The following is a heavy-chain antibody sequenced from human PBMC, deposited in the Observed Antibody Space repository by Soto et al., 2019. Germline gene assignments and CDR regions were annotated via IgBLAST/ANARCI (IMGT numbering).Heavy chain of an antibody. D-gene: IGHD1-1*01. CDR2: IIPMSGTT. V-gene: IGHV1-69*12. CDR3: ARDNTGLDY. Sequence: QVHLVQSGAEVKKPGSSVKVSCKASGGAFTSYSFHWVRQAPGQGLEWMGGIIPMSGTTNYALKFQGRVTMTADVPTNTAYIELSSLRSEDTAIYYCARDNTGLDYWGQGTRVTVSS. J-gene: IGHJ4*02. CDR1: GGAFTSYS.